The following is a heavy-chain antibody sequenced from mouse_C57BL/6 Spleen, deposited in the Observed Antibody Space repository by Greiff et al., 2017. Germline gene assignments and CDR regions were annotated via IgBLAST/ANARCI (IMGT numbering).Heavy chain of an antibody. CDR3: ARWDSNSPFAY. CDR2: IYPGDGDT. Sequence: VQLQQSGPELVKPGASVKISCKASGYAFSSSWMNWVKQRPGKGLEWIGRIYPGDGDTNYNGKFKGKATLTADKTSSTAYMQLRSLTTEDSAVYFCARWDSNSPFAYWGQGTLVTVSA. CDR1: GYAFSSSW. V-gene: IGHV1-82*01. J-gene: IGHJ3*01. D-gene: IGHD2-5*01.